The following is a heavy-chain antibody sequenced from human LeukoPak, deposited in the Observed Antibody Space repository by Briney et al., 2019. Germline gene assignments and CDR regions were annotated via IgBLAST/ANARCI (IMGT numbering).Heavy chain of an antibody. Sequence: SETPSLTCTVSGGSISSYYWSWIRQPPGKGLEWIGYISYSGSTSYNPSLKSRVTISVDTSKNQFSLKLSSVTAADTAVYYCAREKGSYSNFDYWGQGTLVTVSS. D-gene: IGHD1-26*01. J-gene: IGHJ4*02. CDR3: AREKGSYSNFDY. CDR1: GGSISSYY. CDR2: ISYSGST. V-gene: IGHV4-59*01.